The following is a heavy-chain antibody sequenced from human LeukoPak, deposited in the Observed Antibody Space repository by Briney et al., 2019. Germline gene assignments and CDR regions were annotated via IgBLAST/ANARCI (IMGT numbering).Heavy chain of an antibody. Sequence: PSETLSLTCTVSGGSISSYYWSWIRQPPGKGLEWIGYIYYSGSTHYNPSLKRLGTISVDTSKNQFSLKLSSVTAADTAVYYCAREFGIAAAGYYFDYWGQGTLVTVSS. D-gene: IGHD6-13*01. CDR2: IYYSGST. J-gene: IGHJ4*02. V-gene: IGHV4-59*12. CDR1: GGSISSYY. CDR3: AREFGIAAAGYYFDY.